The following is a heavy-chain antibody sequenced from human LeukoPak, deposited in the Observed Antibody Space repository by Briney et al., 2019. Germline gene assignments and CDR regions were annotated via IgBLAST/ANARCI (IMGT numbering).Heavy chain of an antibody. Sequence: SETLSLTCTVSGGSISSYYWSWIRQPPGKGLEWIGYIYYSGSTNYNPSLKSRVTISVDTSKDQFSLKLSSVTAADTAVYYCARAPSGGRFDYWGQGTLVTVSS. CDR3: ARAPSGGRFDY. D-gene: IGHD4-23*01. J-gene: IGHJ4*02. CDR2: IYYSGST. V-gene: IGHV4-59*01. CDR1: GGSISSYY.